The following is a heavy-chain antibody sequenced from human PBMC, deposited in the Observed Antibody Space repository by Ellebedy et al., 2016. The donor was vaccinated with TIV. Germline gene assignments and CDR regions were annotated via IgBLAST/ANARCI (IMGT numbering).Heavy chain of an antibody. CDR1: GYTFTGYY. Sequence: AASVKVSCKASGYTFTGYYMHWVRQAPGQGLEWMGWINPNTGGTNYAQKFQGRVTITRDTSANTAYMELSSLGSEDTAVYYCARDLPECSGGSCYYGWFDPWGQGTLVTVSS. CDR2: INPNTGGT. V-gene: IGHV1-2*02. D-gene: IGHD2-15*01. J-gene: IGHJ5*02. CDR3: ARDLPECSGGSCYYGWFDP.